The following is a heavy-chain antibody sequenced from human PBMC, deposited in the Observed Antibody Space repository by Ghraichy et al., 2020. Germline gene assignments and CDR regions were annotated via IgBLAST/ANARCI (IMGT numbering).Heavy chain of an antibody. CDR2: INPNSGGT. Sequence: ASVKVSCKASGYTFTGYYMHWVRQAPGQGLEWMGWINPNSGGTNYAQKFQGRVTMTRDMSISTAYMELSRLRSDDTAVYYCARGKYDFWSGYYFSSFDPWGQGTLVTVSS. CDR3: ARGKYDFWSGYYFSSFDP. D-gene: IGHD3-3*01. V-gene: IGHV1-2*02. J-gene: IGHJ5*02. CDR1: GYTFTGYY.